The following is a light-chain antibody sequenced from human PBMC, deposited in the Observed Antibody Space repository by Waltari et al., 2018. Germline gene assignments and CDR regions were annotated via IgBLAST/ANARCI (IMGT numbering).Light chain of an antibody. CDR3: QQYYTMPVT. CDR1: QSLISTSNNKDF. Sequence: DIVMTQSPESLAVSLGERATINCKSSQSLISTSNNKDFLAWYQVKLGQPPKLLFYWSFTRQSGVPDLFSGSGSGTDFTLTISSLQAEDVAIYYCQQYYTMPVTFGGGTKVEIK. V-gene: IGKV4-1*01. J-gene: IGKJ4*01. CDR2: WSF.